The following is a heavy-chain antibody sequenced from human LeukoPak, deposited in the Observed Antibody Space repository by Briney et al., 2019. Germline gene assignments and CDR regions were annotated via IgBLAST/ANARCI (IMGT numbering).Heavy chain of an antibody. CDR2: IYPGDSDT. Sequence: GESLKISCKGSGYSFTSYWNGWVRQMPGKGLEWMGIIYPGDSDTRYSPSFQGQVTISADKSIRTAYLQWSSLKASDTAMYYCARGQDDFWSGYYYFDYWGQGTLVTVSS. V-gene: IGHV5-51*01. J-gene: IGHJ4*02. D-gene: IGHD3-3*01. CDR1: GYSFTSYW. CDR3: ARGQDDFWSGYYYFDY.